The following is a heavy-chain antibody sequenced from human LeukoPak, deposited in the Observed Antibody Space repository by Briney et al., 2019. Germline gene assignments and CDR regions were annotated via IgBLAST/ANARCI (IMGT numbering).Heavy chain of an antibody. J-gene: IGHJ3*02. CDR3: AREVGYHDNSAAFDI. V-gene: IGHV3-33*08. D-gene: IGHD3-22*01. CDR2: IWHDGRTK. CDR1: GFIFGTCG. Sequence: GGSLRLSCAASGFIFGTCGMHWVRQAPGQGLEWVAAIWHDGRTKYYADSVKGRFTISRDNSRYTLYLEMNSLRAEDTAVYSCAREVGYHDNSAAFDIWGQGTTVIASS.